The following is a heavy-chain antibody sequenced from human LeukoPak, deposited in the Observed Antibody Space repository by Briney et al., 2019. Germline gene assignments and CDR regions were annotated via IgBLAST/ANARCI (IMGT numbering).Heavy chain of an antibody. CDR3: ARGYLDYFDSSGYYFSYFDC. V-gene: IGHV1-18*01. CDR1: GYTFTSYG. Sequence: ASVKVSCKASGYTFTSYGISWVRQAPGQGLEWMGWISAYNGNTNYAQKLQGRVTVTADESTSTAYMELSSLRSEGTAVYYCARGYLDYFDSSGYYFSYFDCWGQGTLVTVSS. J-gene: IGHJ4*02. D-gene: IGHD3-22*01. CDR2: ISAYNGNT.